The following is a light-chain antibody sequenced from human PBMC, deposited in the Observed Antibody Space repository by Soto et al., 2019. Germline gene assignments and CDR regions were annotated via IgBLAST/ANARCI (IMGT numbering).Light chain of an antibody. J-gene: IGKJ1*01. CDR1: QSVDTTF. CDR2: GAS. V-gene: IGKV3-20*01. CDR3: QQYMSSVT. Sequence: EIVFTQSPGPLSLSPGPRATPSGRARQSVDTTFFAWYQNKPGQDPRLLIYGASKRATGIPARFSGSGSGTDFTLIISRLEPEDFAVYYCQQYMSSVTFGQGTKVEIK.